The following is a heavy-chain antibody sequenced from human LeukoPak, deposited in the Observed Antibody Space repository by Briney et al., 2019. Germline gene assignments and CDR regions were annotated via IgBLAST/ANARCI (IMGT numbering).Heavy chain of an antibody. Sequence: GGSLRLSCAASGFTFSSYGMHWVRQAPGKGLEWVALIWFDGTYEYYADSVKGRFTISRNNSNKTLYLQMNSLRAEDTAVYYCAKERDYAEDMDVWGKGTTVTVSS. CDR3: AKERDYAEDMDV. J-gene: IGHJ6*03. D-gene: IGHD4-17*01. CDR1: GFTFSSYG. V-gene: IGHV3-33*06. CDR2: IWFDGTYE.